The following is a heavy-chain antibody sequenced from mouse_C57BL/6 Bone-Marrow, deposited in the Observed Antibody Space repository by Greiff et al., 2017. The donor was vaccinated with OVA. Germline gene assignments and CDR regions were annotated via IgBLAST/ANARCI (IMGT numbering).Heavy chain of an antibody. J-gene: IGHJ3*01. CDR1: GFSLTSYA. CDR3: ARNRGYGYAAWFAY. V-gene: IGHV2-9-1*01. CDR2: IWPGGGT. D-gene: IGHD2-2*01. Sequence: VKLEESGPGLVAPSQSLSITCTVSGFSLTSYAISWVRQPPGQGLEWLGIIWPGGGTTYNSALKSRLSTSKDNSKSQVFLKRNHLQTDDTAMYYCARNRGYGYAAWFAYWGQGTLVTVSA.